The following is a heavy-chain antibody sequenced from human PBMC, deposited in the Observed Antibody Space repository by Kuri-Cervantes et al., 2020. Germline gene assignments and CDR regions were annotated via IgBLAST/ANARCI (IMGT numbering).Heavy chain of an antibody. D-gene: IGHD6-19*01. Sequence: SVKVSCKASGGPFSSYAINWVRQAPGQGLEWMGGIIPIFGTANYEQKFQGRVTITADESTATAHMDLSSLRSEDTAVYYCAVGTGGWDRDAFDIWGQGTRVTVSS. CDR3: AVGTGGWDRDAFDI. J-gene: IGHJ3*02. CDR2: IIPIFGTA. CDR1: GGPFSSYA. V-gene: IGHV1-69*13.